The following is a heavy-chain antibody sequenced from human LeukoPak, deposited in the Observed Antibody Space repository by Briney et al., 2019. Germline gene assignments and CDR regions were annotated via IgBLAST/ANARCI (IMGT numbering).Heavy chain of an antibody. CDR1: GFTFSSYA. Sequence: GGSLRLSCAASGFTFSSYAMSWVRQAPGKGREWVSAISGSGGGTYYADSVKGRFTISRDNSKNTLYLQMNSLRAEDTALYYCAKDTWQFAPDYYYYMDVWGKGTTVTVSS. CDR3: AKDTWQFAPDYYYYMDV. D-gene: IGHD2-21*01. J-gene: IGHJ6*03. V-gene: IGHV3-23*01. CDR2: ISGSGGGT.